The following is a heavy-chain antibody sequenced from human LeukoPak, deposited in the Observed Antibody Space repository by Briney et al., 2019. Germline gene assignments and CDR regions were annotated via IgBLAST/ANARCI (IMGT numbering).Heavy chain of an antibody. V-gene: IGHV4-34*01. CDR2: INHSGST. D-gene: IGHD4-11*01. CDR3: ARVHSADYSNYGWLDP. Sequence: PSETLSLTCAVYGGSFSGYYWSWIRQPPGKGLEWIGEINHSGSTNYNPSLKSRVTISVDTSKNQFSLKLSSVTAADTAVYYCARVHSADYSNYGWLDPWGQGTLVTVSS. CDR1: GGSFSGYY. J-gene: IGHJ5*02.